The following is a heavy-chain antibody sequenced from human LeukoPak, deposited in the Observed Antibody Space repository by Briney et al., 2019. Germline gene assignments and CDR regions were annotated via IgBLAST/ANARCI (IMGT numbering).Heavy chain of an antibody. D-gene: IGHD3-3*01. CDR3: ARSSLFGVVTGYFDY. CDR1: GGTFSSYA. J-gene: IGHJ4*02. V-gene: IGHV1-69*05. Sequence: SVKVSCKASGGTFSSYAISWLRQAPGQGLEWMGMIIPIFGTANYAQKFQGRVTITTDESTSTAYMELSSLRSEDTAVYYCARSSLFGVVTGYFDYWGQGTLVTVSS. CDR2: IIPIFGTA.